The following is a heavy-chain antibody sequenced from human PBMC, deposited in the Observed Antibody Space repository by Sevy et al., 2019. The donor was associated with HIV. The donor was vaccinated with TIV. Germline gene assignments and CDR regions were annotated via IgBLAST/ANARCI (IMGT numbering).Heavy chain of an antibody. CDR1: GFTFSSFG. CDR3: ASDLEFYDSGDYGPAFMPDF. V-gene: IGHV3-33*01. CDR2: IWFDGSNT. Sequence: GGSLRLSCAASGFTFSSFGMHWVRQAPGKGLEWVAVIWFDGSNTYYADSVKGRFTISRDIAKNTLDLQMNSLRAEDTAVYYCASDLEFYDSGDYGPAFMPDFWGHGTLVTVSS. J-gene: IGHJ4*01. D-gene: IGHD4-17*01.